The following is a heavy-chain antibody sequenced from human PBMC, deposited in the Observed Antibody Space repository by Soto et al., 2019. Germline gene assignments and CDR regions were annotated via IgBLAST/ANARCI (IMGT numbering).Heavy chain of an antibody. CDR2: ISGSGGST. V-gene: IGHV3-23*01. Sequence: EVQVLESGGGLVQPGGSLRLSCAASGFTFSSYAMSWVRQAPGKGLEWVSAISGSGGSTYYADSVKGRFTISRDNSKNTLYLQMTSLRAEDTAVYYCAKVPSPYYYYGLDVWGQGTTVTVSS. CDR3: AKVPSPYYYYGLDV. J-gene: IGHJ6*02. CDR1: GFTFSSYA.